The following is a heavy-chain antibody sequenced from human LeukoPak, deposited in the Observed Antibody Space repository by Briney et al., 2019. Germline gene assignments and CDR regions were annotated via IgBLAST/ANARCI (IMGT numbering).Heavy chain of an antibody. J-gene: IGHJ4*02. CDR3: ARDSAGYAIDY. Sequence: GGSLRLSCAASGFTFSNCSMNWVRQAPGKGLEWVSYITSSSRTIYYSDSVKGRFTISSDNAKNSLYLQMNSLRAEDTAVYYCARDSAGYAIDYWGQGTLVTVSS. V-gene: IGHV3-48*04. D-gene: IGHD5-12*01. CDR1: GFTFSNCS. CDR2: ITSSSRTI.